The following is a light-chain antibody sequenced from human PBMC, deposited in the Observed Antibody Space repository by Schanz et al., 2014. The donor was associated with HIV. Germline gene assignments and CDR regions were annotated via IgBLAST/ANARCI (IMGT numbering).Light chain of an antibody. J-gene: IGKJ4*01. CDR2: DSS. Sequence: VMTQSPATLSVSPGERATLSCRASQSVSSNLAWYQQKPGQAPTLLIYDSSARATGLSARFRGSGSGTEFTLTISSLEPEDFAVYYCQYFGNSGGTFGGGTKVEIK. CDR3: QYFGNSGGT. CDR1: QSVSSN. V-gene: IGKV3-15*01.